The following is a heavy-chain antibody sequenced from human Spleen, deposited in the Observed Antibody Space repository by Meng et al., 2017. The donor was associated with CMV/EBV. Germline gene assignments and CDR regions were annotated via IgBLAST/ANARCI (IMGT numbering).Heavy chain of an antibody. J-gene: IGHJ5*01. Sequence: GESLKISCGSSQFSFSKFWMNWVRQPPGKGLEWVANIREGGSESFYVDSVKGRFTVSRENAKNLVFLQMTRLRVEDTAVYYCFRGHYDRAWGHGTLVTVSS. V-gene: IGHV3-7*01. D-gene: IGHD3-16*01. CDR3: FRGHYDRA. CDR2: IREGGSES. CDR1: QFSFSKFW.